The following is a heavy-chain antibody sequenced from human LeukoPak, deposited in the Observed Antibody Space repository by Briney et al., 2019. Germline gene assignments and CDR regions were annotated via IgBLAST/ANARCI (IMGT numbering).Heavy chain of an antibody. CDR2: INHSGST. D-gene: IGHD5-18*01. CDR1: GFTFSSYE. CDR3: ARKGLTGEDTAMVLIDY. V-gene: IGHV4-34*01. Sequence: LRLSCAASGFTFSSYEMNWVRQAPGKGLEWIGEINHSGSTNYNPSLKSRVTISVDTSKNQFSLKLSSVTAADTAVYYCARKGLTGEDTAMVLIDYWGQGTLVTVSS. J-gene: IGHJ4*02.